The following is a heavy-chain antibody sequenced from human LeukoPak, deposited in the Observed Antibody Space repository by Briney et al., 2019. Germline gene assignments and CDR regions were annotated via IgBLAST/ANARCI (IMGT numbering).Heavy chain of an antibody. CDR1: GFTFSSYW. CDR3: ARDGFGTGPN. J-gene: IGHJ4*02. D-gene: IGHD3-16*01. CDR2: IKQDGSEK. V-gene: IGHV3-7*03. Sequence: GGSLRLSCAASGFTFSSYWMDWVRQAPGKGLEWVANIKQDGSEKNYVDSVKGRFIISRDNAKNSLYLQMNTLRADDTAVYYCARDGFGTGPNWGQGTLVTVSS.